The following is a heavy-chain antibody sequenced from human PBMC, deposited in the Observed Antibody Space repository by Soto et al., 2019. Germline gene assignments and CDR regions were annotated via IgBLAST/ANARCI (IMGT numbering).Heavy chain of an antibody. CDR3: ATRITVFGLLIPPFDP. CDR1: GGSVNGYY. J-gene: IGHJ5*02. CDR2: INHTGGT. Sequence: SETLSLTCAVYGGSVNGYYWNWIRQPPGKGLEWIGEINHTGGTHYNPSPKSRVTMSVDTSKNQFSLRLSSVTAADTAIYYCATRITVFGLLIPPFDPWGQGTPVTVSS. V-gene: IGHV4-34*01. D-gene: IGHD3-3*01.